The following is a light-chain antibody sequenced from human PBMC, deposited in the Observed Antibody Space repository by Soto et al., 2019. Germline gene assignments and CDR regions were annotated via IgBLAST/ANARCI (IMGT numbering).Light chain of an antibody. Sequence: AIKLTQSPSSLSASVGDSVTITCRASQGISSALAWYQQTPGRPPKLLIYDASTLESGVPSRFRGSGSGTDFTFTISRLQPEDIATYYCQQYENLPTFGQGTRLEIK. V-gene: IGKV1D-13*01. CDR3: QQYENLPT. CDR1: QGISSA. CDR2: DAS. J-gene: IGKJ5*01.